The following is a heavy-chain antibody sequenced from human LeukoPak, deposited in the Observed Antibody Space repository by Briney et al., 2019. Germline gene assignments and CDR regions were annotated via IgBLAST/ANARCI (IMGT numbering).Heavy chain of an antibody. CDR3: ARDHQLLYSWGEDNWFDP. CDR2: MNPNSGNT. CDR1: GYTFTSYD. Sequence: ASVKVSCKASGYTFTSYDINWVRQATGQGLEWMGWMNPNSGNTGYAQKFQGRVTMTRDTSTSTVYMELSSLRSEDTAVYYCARDHQLLYSWGEDNWFDPWGQGTLVTVSS. J-gene: IGHJ5*02. D-gene: IGHD2-2*02. V-gene: IGHV1-8*01.